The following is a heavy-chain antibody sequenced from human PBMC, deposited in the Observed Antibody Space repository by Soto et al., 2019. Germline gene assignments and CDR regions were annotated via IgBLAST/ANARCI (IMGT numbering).Heavy chain of an antibody. CDR3: ARGDGYIYGNTFDS. D-gene: IGHD5-18*01. J-gene: IGHJ4*02. CDR1: GFIFNNYA. V-gene: IGHV3-30-3*01. CDR2: ISYDGSSN. Sequence: GGSLRLSCAASGFIFNNYAMHWVRKAPGKGLEWVAFISYDGSSNYYADSVTGRFTISRDSSRNTLNLQMNSLRAEDTAVYYCARGDGYIYGNTFDSWGQGTRGTVSA.